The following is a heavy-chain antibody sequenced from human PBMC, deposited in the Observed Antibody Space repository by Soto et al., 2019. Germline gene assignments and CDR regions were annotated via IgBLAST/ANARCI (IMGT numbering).Heavy chain of an antibody. CDR3: ARGLTYESYSYGRAFDY. J-gene: IGHJ4*02. CDR2: INHSGST. CDR1: GGSFSGYY. Sequence: PSETLSLTCAVYGGSFSGYYWSWIRQPLGKGLEWIGEINHSGSTNYNPSLKSRVTISVDTSKNQFSLKLSSVTAADTAVYYCARGLTYESYSYGRAFDYWGQGTLVTVSS. V-gene: IGHV4-34*01. D-gene: IGHD5-18*01.